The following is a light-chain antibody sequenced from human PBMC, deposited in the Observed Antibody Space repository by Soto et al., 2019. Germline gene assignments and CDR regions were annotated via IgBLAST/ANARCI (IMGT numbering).Light chain of an antibody. CDR2: GAS. J-gene: IGKJ1*01. V-gene: IGKV3-15*01. CDR1: QRVXSN. CDR3: NQDTHGTRT. Sequence: TQCPFALSVSPLDRATLPCRASQRVXSNLAWYQQKPGQAPRFLXYGASTRATGIPARLSGSGSGTEFTRTISRVQAEDVGVYYWNQDTHGTRTFGQGTKVDIK.